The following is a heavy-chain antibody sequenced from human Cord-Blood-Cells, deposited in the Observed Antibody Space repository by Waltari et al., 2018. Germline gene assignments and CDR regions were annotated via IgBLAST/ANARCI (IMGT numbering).Heavy chain of an antibody. D-gene: IGHD2-2*01. CDR2: IYHSGST. J-gene: IGHJ3*02. CDR1: GYSISSGYY. CDR3: ARGRVYDIVVVPAAKGAFDI. Sequence: QVQLQESGPGLVQPSETLSLTCTVSGYSISSGYYWGWIRQPHGKGWEWIGSIYHSGSTYYNPSLKSRVTISVDTSKNQFSLKLSSVTAADTAVYYGARGRVYDIVVVPAAKGAFDIWGQGTMVTVSS. V-gene: IGHV4-38-2*02.